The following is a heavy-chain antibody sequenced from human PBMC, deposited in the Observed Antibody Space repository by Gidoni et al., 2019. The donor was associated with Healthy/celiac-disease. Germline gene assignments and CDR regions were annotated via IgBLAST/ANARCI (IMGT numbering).Heavy chain of an antibody. Sequence: QVQLVQSGAEVKKPGSSVKVSCKASGGTFSSYAISWVRQAPGQGLEWMGGIIPIFGTANYAQKFQGRVTITADKSTSTAYMELSILRSEDTAVYYCARDPDGSQYSSSWYGYWGQGTLVTVSS. D-gene: IGHD6-13*01. CDR1: GGTFSSYA. CDR3: ARDPDGSQYSSSWYGY. CDR2: IIPIFGTA. V-gene: IGHV1-69*06. J-gene: IGHJ4*02.